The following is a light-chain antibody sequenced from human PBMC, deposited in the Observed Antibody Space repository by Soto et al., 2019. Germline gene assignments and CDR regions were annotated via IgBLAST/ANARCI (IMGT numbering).Light chain of an antibody. CDR3: QKYGSWT. J-gene: IGKJ1*01. Sequence: EIVLTQSPCTLSVSPGERATLSCRASQTISSNNLAWYQQTPGQAPSLLIYGTSSRATVIPDRVSGSGSGTDFTLTSSRLEPEDSAIYYCQKYGSWTFGQGTKVEIK. CDR1: QTISSNN. CDR2: GTS. V-gene: IGKV3-20*01.